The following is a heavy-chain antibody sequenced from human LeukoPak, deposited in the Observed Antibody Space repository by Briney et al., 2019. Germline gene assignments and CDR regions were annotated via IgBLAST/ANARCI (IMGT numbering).Heavy chain of an antibody. CDR3: ARGRYYYDSSGYYYWVY. Sequence: ASVKVSCRTSGYTFTSYYMHWVRQAPGQGLEWIGWMNPNSGATNYAQKFQGRVTMTRDTSSSTAYMELSSLRSEDTAVYYCARGRYYYDSSGYYYWVYWGQGTLVTVSS. CDR1: GYTFTSYY. CDR2: MNPNSGAT. D-gene: IGHD3-22*01. J-gene: IGHJ4*02. V-gene: IGHV1-2*02.